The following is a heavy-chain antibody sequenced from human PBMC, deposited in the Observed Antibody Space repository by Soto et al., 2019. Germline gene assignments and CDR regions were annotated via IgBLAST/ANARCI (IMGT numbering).Heavy chain of an antibody. CDR2: ISGSGGDT. V-gene: IGHV3-23*01. CDR1: GLIFSDYA. J-gene: IGHJ4*02. D-gene: IGHD1-26*01. Sequence: PGGALRLSCAASGLIFSDYAMSWVRQAPGKGLEGVACISGSGGDTFYADSVKGRFTISRDNSKNTLSLHMNSLRVDDTAVYFCAKDRFGIVGPVDYWGQGTLVTVSS. CDR3: AKDRFGIVGPVDY.